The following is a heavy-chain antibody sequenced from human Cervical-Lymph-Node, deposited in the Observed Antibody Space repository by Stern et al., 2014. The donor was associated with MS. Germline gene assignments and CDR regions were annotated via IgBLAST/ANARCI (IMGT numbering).Heavy chain of an antibody. Sequence: EVQLVESGGDLVQPGGSLRLSCVASGFTFSHYWMQWVRQAPGKGLVWSSHITIDGSRTSYAASLKGRFTVSRDNAKNTLYLQMDSLRAEDTAVYFCARDNYGTDYWGQGTLVTVSS. V-gene: IGHV3-74*01. CDR2: ITIDGSRT. D-gene: IGHD3-16*01. CDR3: ARDNYGTDY. CDR1: GFTFSHYW. J-gene: IGHJ4*02.